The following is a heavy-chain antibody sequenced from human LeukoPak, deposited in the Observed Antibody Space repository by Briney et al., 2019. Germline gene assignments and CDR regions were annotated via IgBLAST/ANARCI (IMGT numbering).Heavy chain of an antibody. CDR3: AGTDTSGYDRFDY. D-gene: IGHD3-22*01. CDR1: GGSIRSSSYY. CDR2: IYYSGST. J-gene: IGHJ4*02. Sequence: PSETLSLTCTVSGGSIRSSSYYWGWIRQPPGKGLEWIGSIYYSGSTYYSPSLKSRVTISVDKSKNQFSLKLSSVTAADTAVYYCAGTDTSGYDRFDYWGQGALVTVSS. V-gene: IGHV4-39*07.